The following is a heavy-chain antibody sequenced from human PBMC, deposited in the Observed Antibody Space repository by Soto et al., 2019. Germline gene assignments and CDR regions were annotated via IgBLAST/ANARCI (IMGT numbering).Heavy chain of an antibody. D-gene: IGHD3-10*01. V-gene: IGHV3-23*01. CDR1: EFTFISYA. CDR3: AKALSITMVRGDNGMDV. Sequence: EVQLLESGGGLVQPGGSLRLSCAASEFTFISYAMNWVRQAPGKGLEWVSGISGSGDSTYYADSMKGRFTISRDNSKNTLYLQMNSLRAEDTAVYYCAKALSITMVRGDNGMDVWGQGTTVTVSS. J-gene: IGHJ6*02. CDR2: ISGSGDST.